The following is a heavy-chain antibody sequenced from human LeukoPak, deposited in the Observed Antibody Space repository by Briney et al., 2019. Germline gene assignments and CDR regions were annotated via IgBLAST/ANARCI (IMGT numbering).Heavy chain of an antibody. Sequence: ASETLSLTCTVSGGSISSYYWSWIRQPPGKGLEWLGYIYYSGSTNYNPSLKSRVTISVDTSKNQFCLKLSSVTAADTAVYYCARLTWVTTFYYYYMDVWGKGTTVTVSS. CDR1: GGSISSYY. V-gene: IGHV4-59*01. D-gene: IGHD4-17*01. CDR3: ARLTWVTTFYYYYMDV. CDR2: IYYSGST. J-gene: IGHJ6*03.